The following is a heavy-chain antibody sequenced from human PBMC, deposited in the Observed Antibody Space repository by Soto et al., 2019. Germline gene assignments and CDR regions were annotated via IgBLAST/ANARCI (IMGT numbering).Heavy chain of an antibody. CDR3: AKNTIFGVVIYPFYFDY. Sequence: LRLSCAASGFTFSSYAMSWVRQAPGKGLEWVSAISGSGGSTYYADSVKGRFTISRDNSKNTLYLQMNSLRAEDTAVYYCAKNTIFGVVIYPFYFDYWGQGTLVTVSS. J-gene: IGHJ4*02. D-gene: IGHD3-3*01. CDR1: GFTFSSYA. CDR2: ISGSGGST. V-gene: IGHV3-23*01.